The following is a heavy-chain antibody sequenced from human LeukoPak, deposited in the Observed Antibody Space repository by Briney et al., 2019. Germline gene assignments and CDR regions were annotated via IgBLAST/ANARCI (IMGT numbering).Heavy chain of an antibody. V-gene: IGHV3-23*01. CDR2: ISGNGGST. CDR1: GFTFSSYA. D-gene: IGHD2-2*01. Sequence: PGGSLRLSCAASGFTFSSYAMSWVRQAPGKGLEWVSAISGNGGSTYYADSVKGRFTISRDNSKNTLYLQMNSLRAEDTAVYYCARIGYCSSTSCYYYFDYWGQGTLVTVSS. CDR3: ARIGYCSSTSCYYYFDY. J-gene: IGHJ4*02.